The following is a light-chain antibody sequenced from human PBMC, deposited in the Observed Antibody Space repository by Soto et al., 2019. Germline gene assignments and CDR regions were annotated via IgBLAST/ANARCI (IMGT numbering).Light chain of an antibody. CDR3: SSYAGSNNPYV. CDR1: SSDVGGYNY. V-gene: IGLV2-8*01. J-gene: IGLJ1*01. Sequence: QSALTQPPSASGPPGQSVTISCTGTSSDVGGYNYVSWYQQHPGKAPKLMIYEVNKRPSGVPDRFSGSKSGNTASLTVSGLQAEDEADYYCSSYAGSNNPYVFATGTKVTVL. CDR2: EVN.